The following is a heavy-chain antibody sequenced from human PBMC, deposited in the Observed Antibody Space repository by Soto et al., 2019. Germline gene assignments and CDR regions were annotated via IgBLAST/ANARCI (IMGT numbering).Heavy chain of an antibody. CDR2: IHHSGTT. CDR1: GGSIITRDYY. CDR3: ARQAGNKLDY. V-gene: IGHV4-39*01. J-gene: IGHJ4*02. D-gene: IGHD3-10*01. Sequence: PSETLSLTCTVSGGSIITRDYYWACIRQPPGKGLEWIGNIHHSGTTYYNPSLKSRVTLSVDTSNNQFSLKLNSVTPADTAVYYCARQAGNKLDYWGQGTPVTVSS.